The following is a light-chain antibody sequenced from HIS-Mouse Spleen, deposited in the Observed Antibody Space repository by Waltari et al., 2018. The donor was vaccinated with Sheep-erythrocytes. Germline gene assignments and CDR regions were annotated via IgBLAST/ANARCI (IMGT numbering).Light chain of an antibody. CDR1: SSAVGGYYY. CDR2: DVS. J-gene: IGLJ3*02. Sequence: QSALTQPASASGSPGQSLTIPCTGTSSAVGGYYYVSCYQQHPGTAPKLMIYDVSNRPSGVSNRFSGSKSGNTASLTISGLQAEDEADYYCSSYTSSSTSWVFGGGTKLTVL. V-gene: IGLV2-14*03. CDR3: SSYTSSSTSWV.